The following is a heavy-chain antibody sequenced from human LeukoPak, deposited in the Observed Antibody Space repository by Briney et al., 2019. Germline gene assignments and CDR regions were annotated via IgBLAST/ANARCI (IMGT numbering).Heavy chain of an antibody. CDR2: ISDSGGYT. Sequence: PGGSLRLSCAASGFTFSSYVMSWVRQPPGKGLEWVSAISDSGGYTSYADSVKGRFTISRDNAKNSLYLQMNSLRAEDTAVYYCARDQRYCSSSSCPWEPFDYWGQGTLVTVSS. CDR3: ARDQRYCSSSSCPWEPFDY. V-gene: IGHV3-23*01. D-gene: IGHD2-2*01. CDR1: GFTFSSYV. J-gene: IGHJ4*02.